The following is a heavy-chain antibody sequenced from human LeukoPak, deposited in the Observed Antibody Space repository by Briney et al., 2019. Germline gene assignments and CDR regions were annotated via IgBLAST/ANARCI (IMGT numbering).Heavy chain of an antibody. D-gene: IGHD3-10*01. J-gene: IGHJ4*02. Sequence: PSETLSLTCAVSGGSISSYFWSWIRQPPGKGLEWLGYVFYSGSTNYNPSLKSRVTISVDTAKNQFSLNLSSVTAADTAVYYCARTYYYGSGRYFDYWGQGTLVTVSS. CDR3: ARTYYYGSGRYFDY. CDR1: GGSISSYF. V-gene: IGHV4-59*01. CDR2: VFYSGST.